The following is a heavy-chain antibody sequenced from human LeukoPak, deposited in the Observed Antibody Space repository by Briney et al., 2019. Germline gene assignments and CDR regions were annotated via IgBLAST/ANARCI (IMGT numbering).Heavy chain of an antibody. V-gene: IGHV4-39*07. CDR3: ARGAGWYDAQYFQS. J-gene: IGHJ1*01. Sequence: SAALSPPYFVAGGYISSNNYYWGRIRPSPGKGLEWISSFSFSGNTSHHPSLKSPVTVSIYTSKNQFSLRLRSVTAADTAVYYCARGAGWYDAQYFQSWGQGTLVIVSS. CDR1: GGYISSNNYY. CDR2: FSFSGNT. D-gene: IGHD6-19*01.